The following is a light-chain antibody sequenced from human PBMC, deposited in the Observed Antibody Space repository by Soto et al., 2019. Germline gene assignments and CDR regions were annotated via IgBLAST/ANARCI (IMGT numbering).Light chain of an antibody. CDR2: WAS. V-gene: IGKV4-1*01. CDR1: QSVLYSSNNKNY. CDR3: QQYYSATLT. J-gene: IGKJ4*01. Sequence: DSVMTQSPDSLAVSLGERSTINCRSSQSVLYSSNNKNYLAWYQQKPGQPPKLLIYWASTRESGVPDRFSGGGSGTDFTLTISSLQAEDVAVYYCQQYYSATLTFGGGTRWIS.